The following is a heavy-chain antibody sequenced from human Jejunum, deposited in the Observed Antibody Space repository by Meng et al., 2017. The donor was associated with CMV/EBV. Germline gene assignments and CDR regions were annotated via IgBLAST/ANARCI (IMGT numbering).Heavy chain of an antibody. CDR3: ARGESRGYYYFDY. CDR1: GDSINTHF. CDR2: ISSSGNT. V-gene: IGHV4-4*07. D-gene: IGHD3-22*01. J-gene: IGHJ4*02. Sequence: QVRLRGSGPGLGRPAETLSLPCSVAGDSINTHFWSWIRQPAGKKLEWIGRISSSGNTNYTPSFKSRVIMSLDTSNNQFFLKLTSVTAADTALYYCARGESRGYYYFDYWGQGILVTVSS.